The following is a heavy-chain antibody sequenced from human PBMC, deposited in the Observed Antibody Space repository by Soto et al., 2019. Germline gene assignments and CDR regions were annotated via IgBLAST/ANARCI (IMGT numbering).Heavy chain of an antibody. J-gene: IGHJ5*01. CDR2: IHSDANT. CDR1: GFNVSGNS. V-gene: IGHV3-53*02. CDR3: ARHVWLES. Sequence: EVQLVETGGGLIQPGGSLRLSCAASGFNVSGNSMNWVRQAPGKGLEWLSLIHSDANTKYADSVKGRFTISRDNSENTVYLQMNSLRAEDTAVYYCARHVWLESWGQGTLGTVSS.